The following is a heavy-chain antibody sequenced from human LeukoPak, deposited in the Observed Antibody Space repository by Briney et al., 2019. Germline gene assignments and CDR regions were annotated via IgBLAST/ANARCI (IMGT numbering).Heavy chain of an antibody. CDR3: ARDTSLGNGIAVAGSYYFDY. Sequence: SETLSLTCAVYGGSFSGYYWSWIRQPPGKGLEWIGEINHSGSTNYNPSLKSRVTISVDTSKNQFSLKLSSVTAADTAVYYCARDTSLGNGIAVAGSYYFDYWGQGTLVTVSS. D-gene: IGHD6-19*01. CDR1: GGSFSGYY. J-gene: IGHJ4*02. V-gene: IGHV4-34*01. CDR2: INHSGST.